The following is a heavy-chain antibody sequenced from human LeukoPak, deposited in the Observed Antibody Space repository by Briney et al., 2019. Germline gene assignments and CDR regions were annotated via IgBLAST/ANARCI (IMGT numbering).Heavy chain of an antibody. CDR3: ARGCGRASCPYFFDY. Sequence: GGSLRLSCAASGFTFNSNAMSWVRQAPGKGLEWVSAISASGSITYYADSVKGRFTISRDNSKNTLFLQMISLRVEDTAIYYCARGCGRASCPYFFDYWGQGALVTVSS. V-gene: IGHV3-23*01. J-gene: IGHJ4*02. D-gene: IGHD2-2*01. CDR1: GFTFNSNA. CDR2: ISASGSIT.